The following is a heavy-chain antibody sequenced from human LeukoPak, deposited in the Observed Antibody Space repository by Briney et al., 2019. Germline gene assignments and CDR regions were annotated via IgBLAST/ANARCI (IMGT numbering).Heavy chain of an antibody. CDR2: INSDGSST. CDR3: ARSSSSSYYFDY. Sequence: GGSLRLSCAASGFTFSSYWMHWVRQAPGKGLVWVSRINSDGSSTSYADSVKGRFTISRDNAKNTVYLQMNSLRAEDTAVYYCARSSSSSYYFDYWGQGTLVTVSS. V-gene: IGHV3-74*01. J-gene: IGHJ4*02. CDR1: GFTFSSYW. D-gene: IGHD6-6*01.